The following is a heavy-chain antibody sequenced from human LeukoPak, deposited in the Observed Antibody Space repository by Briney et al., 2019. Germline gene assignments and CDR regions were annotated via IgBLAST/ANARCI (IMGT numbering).Heavy chain of an antibody. CDR1: GFTLSSYG. V-gene: IGHV3-30*18. CDR2: ISYDGSNK. D-gene: IGHD6-13*01. CDR3: AKAPRSRIAAAGVDY. Sequence: PGGPLRLSCAASGFTLSSYGMQRVREAPGKGLEGVAVISYDGSNKYYADSGKGRFTISRDNSKNTLYLQINSLRAEDTAVYYCAKAPRSRIAAAGVDYWGQGTLVTVSS. J-gene: IGHJ4*02.